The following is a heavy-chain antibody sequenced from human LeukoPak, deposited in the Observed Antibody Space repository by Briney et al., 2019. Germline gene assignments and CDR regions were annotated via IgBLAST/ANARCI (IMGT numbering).Heavy chain of an antibody. CDR2: ISSSSSYI. J-gene: IGHJ3*02. Sequence: PGGSLRLSCAASGFTFSSYSMNWVRQAPGKGLEWVSLISSSSSYIYYADSVKGRFTISRDNAKNSLYLQMNSLRAEDTAVYYCARGRNGYRNDVFDIWGQGTMVTVSS. D-gene: IGHD5-24*01. V-gene: IGHV3-21*01. CDR3: ARGRNGYRNDVFDI. CDR1: GFTFSSYS.